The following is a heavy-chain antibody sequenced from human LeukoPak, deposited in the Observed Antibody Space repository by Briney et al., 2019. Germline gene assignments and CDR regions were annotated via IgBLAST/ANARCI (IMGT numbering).Heavy chain of an antibody. CDR3: ARGRGYGDYTNAFDI. CDR1: GFNFSSYW. V-gene: IGHV3-7*03. J-gene: IGHJ3*02. CDR2: IKQDGGEK. D-gene: IGHD4-17*01. Sequence: GGSLRLSCAASGFNFSSYWMNWVRQAPGKGLEWVANIKQDGGEKYYVDSAKDRFTISRDNAKNSLILQMNSLRAEDTALYHCARGRGYGDYTNAFDIWGQGTMVTVSS.